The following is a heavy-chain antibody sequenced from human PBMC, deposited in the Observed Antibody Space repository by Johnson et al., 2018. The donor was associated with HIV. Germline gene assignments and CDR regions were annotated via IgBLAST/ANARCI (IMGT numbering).Heavy chain of an antibody. D-gene: IGHD1-26*01. J-gene: IGHJ3*02. Sequence: QVQLVESGGGVVQPGRSLRLSCAASGFNFSNYGMYWVRQAPGKGLEWVAVIWYDGSNKYYANSVKGRFIISRDNSKNTLYLQMNSLRAEDTAVYYCAKGASGSQRRGAFHIWGQGTMVTVSS. CDR2: IWYDGSNK. V-gene: IGHV3-33*06. CDR1: GFNFSNYG. CDR3: AKGASGSQRRGAFHI.